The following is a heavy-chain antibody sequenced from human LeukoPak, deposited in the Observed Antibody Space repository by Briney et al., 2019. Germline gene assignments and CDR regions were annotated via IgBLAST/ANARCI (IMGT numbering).Heavy chain of an antibody. CDR1: GGSISNGDHY. Sequence: SSETLSLTCTVSGGSISNGDHYWSWIRQHPGKGLEWIGHIYYSGSTYYNPSLKSRVAISVDTSKNQFSLKLSSVTAADTAVYYCARDLDGSGSYYLLYYWGQGTLVTVSS. CDR2: IYYSGST. J-gene: IGHJ4*02. CDR3: ARDLDGSGSYYLLYY. D-gene: IGHD3-10*01. V-gene: IGHV4-31*03.